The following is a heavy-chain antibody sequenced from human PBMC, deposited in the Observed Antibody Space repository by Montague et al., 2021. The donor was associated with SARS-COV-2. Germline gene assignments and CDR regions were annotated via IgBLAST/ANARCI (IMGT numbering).Heavy chain of an antibody. CDR1: GFTFSSYS. D-gene: IGHD4-17*01. Sequence: SLRLXCAASGFTFSSYSMNWVRQAPGKGLEWVSSISSSSSYIYYADSVKGRFTISRDNAKNSLYLQMNSLRAEDTAVYYCARDLTTVTTNYFDYWGQGTLVTVSS. CDR2: ISSSSSYI. CDR3: ARDLTTVTTNYFDY. J-gene: IGHJ4*02. V-gene: IGHV3-21*01.